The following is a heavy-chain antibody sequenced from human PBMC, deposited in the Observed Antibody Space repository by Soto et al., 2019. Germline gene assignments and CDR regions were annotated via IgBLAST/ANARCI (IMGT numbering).Heavy chain of an antibody. CDR3: ATDRAVVAANGSEFDY. V-gene: IGHV1-24*01. CDR1: GYTLTELS. D-gene: IGHD2-15*01. CDR2: FDPEDGET. J-gene: IGHJ4*02. Sequence: GASVKVSCKVSGYTLTELSMHWVRQAPGKGLEWMGGFDPEDGETIYAQKFQGRVTMTEDTSTDTAYMELSSLRSEDTAVYYCATDRAVVAANGSEFDYWGQGTLVTVSS.